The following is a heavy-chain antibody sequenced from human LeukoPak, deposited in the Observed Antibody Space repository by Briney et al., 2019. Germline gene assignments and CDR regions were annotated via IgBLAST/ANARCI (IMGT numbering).Heavy chain of an antibody. Sequence: SGTLSLTCTVSGGSISSYSWSWIRQPPGKGLEWIGYIYSSGRTNYNPSLKSRVTISVDASKNQFSLKLSSVTAADTAVYYCARGVTTVTNNWFDPWGQGTLVTVSS. CDR3: ARGVTTVTNNWFDP. J-gene: IGHJ5*02. D-gene: IGHD4-17*01. V-gene: IGHV4-59*01. CDR2: IYSSGRT. CDR1: GGSISSYS.